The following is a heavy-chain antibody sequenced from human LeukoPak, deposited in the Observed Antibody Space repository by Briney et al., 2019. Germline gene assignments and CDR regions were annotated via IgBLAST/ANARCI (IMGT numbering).Heavy chain of an antibody. V-gene: IGHV1-69*13. CDR2: IIPIFGTA. Sequence: GASVKLSCKASGSTFSSYAISWVRQAPGQGLEWMGGIIPIFGTANYAQKFQGRVTITADESTSTAYMELSSLGSEDTAVYYCARAEVGYYDSSGFYYPFDYWGQGTLVSVSS. J-gene: IGHJ4*02. CDR3: ARAEVGYYDSSGFYYPFDY. CDR1: GSTFSSYA. D-gene: IGHD3-22*01.